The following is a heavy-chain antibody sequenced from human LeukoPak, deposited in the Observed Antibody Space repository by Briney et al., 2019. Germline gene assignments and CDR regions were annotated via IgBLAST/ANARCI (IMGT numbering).Heavy chain of an antibody. J-gene: IGHJ4*02. V-gene: IGHV4-38-2*01. CDR1: GYSLGKNYY. CDR3: ARYDSRGSASTRFDY. D-gene: IGHD3-16*01. CDR2: IYGTGST. Sequence: SETLSLTCAVSGYSLGKNYYWGWIRQPTGKGLEWIGRIYGTGSTSYNPSLMNRVTMSVDTSKNHFSLKLTSVTAADTAVYYCARYDSRGSASTRFDYWGQGILVTISS.